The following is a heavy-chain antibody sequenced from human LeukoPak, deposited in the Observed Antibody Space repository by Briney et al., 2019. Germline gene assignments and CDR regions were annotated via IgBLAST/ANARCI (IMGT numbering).Heavy chain of an antibody. CDR3: ARWVTTSYYGLDV. D-gene: IGHD4-17*01. Sequence: GGSLRLSCAASGFTFSTYNMNWVRQAPGNGLEWVYYADSVKGRFTISRDNAKNSLYLQMGSLRAEDTSVYYCARWVTTSYYGLDVWGQGTTVTVSS. CDR1: GFTFSTYN. J-gene: IGHJ6*02. V-gene: IGHV3-48*01.